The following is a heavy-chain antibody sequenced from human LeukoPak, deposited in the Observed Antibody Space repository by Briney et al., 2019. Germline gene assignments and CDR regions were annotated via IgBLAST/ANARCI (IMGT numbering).Heavy chain of an antibody. J-gene: IGHJ5*02. CDR2: INHSGST. Sequence: PSETLSLTCAVYGGSFSGYYWSWIRQPPGKGLEWIGEINHSGSTNYNPSLKSRVTISVDTSKNQFSLKLSSVTAADTAVYYCARGRLWFGELRDWFDPWGQGTLVTVSS. D-gene: IGHD3-10*01. CDR3: ARGRLWFGELRDWFDP. CDR1: GGSFSGYY. V-gene: IGHV4-34*01.